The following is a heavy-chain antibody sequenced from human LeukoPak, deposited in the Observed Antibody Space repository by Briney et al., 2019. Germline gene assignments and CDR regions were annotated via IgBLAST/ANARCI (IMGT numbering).Heavy chain of an antibody. CDR1: GFTFSSYG. J-gene: IGHJ5*02. V-gene: IGHV3-30*03. CDR2: ISYDGSNK. D-gene: IGHD3-10*01. Sequence: GGSLRLSCAASGFTFSSYGMHWVRQAPGKGLEWVAVISYDGSNKYYADSVKGRFTISRDNSKNTLYLQMNSLRAEDTAVYYCARDGGFGDLNWFDPWGQGTLVTVSS. CDR3: ARDGGFGDLNWFDP.